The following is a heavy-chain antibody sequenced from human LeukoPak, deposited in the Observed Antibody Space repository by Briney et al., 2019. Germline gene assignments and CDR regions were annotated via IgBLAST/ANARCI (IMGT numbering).Heavy chain of an antibody. CDR3: ARVLLNYYDSSGYYDY. V-gene: IGHV4-39*01. CDR1: GGSISSSSYY. Sequence: SETLSLTCTVSGGSISSSSYYWGWIRQPPGKGLEWIGSIFYSGSTYNNPSLKSRVTISVDTSKNQFSLKLSSVTAADTAVYYCARVLLNYYDSSGYYDYWGQGTLVTVSS. J-gene: IGHJ4*02. D-gene: IGHD3-22*01. CDR2: IFYSGST.